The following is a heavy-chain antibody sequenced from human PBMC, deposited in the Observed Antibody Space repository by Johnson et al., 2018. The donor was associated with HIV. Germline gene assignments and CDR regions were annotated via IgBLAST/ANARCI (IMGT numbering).Heavy chain of an antibody. CDR2: INWNGGST. Sequence: VQLVESGGGVVRPGGSLRLSCVASGFTFDDYGMRWVRQAPGKGLEWVSGINWNGGSTGYADSVKGRFTISRDNARNFLYLQMNSLRAEDTALYYCARDTYYYDTSGYLTRPRAFDVWGQGTTVTVSS. CDR1: GFTFDDYG. CDR3: ARDTYYYDTSGYLTRPRAFDV. D-gene: IGHD3-22*01. J-gene: IGHJ3*01. V-gene: IGHV3-20*04.